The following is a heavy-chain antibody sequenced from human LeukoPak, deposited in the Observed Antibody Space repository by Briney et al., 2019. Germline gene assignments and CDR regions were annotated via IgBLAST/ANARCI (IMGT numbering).Heavy chain of an antibody. J-gene: IGHJ3*02. D-gene: IGHD1-26*01. Sequence: GGCLRLSCAASGFTVSNNYMICVGQAPGTGLGWVSVMYRVGKTYYSDFAKGRFTISRDNFKNTRHLQLNSLRVEDTALYYCARGLTVGATGVWAFDIWGQGTMVTVSS. CDR3: ARGLTVGATGVWAFDI. CDR2: MYRVGKT. V-gene: IGHV3-66*01. CDR1: GFTVSNNY.